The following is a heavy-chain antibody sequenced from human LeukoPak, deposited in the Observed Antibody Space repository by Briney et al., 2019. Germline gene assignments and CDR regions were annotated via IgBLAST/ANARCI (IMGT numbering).Heavy chain of an antibody. J-gene: IGHJ4*02. V-gene: IGHV3-53*01. CDR1: GFTFSRNY. CDR3: ARDDRGHGGSDFDY. D-gene: IGHD1-14*01. Sequence: GGSLRLSCAASGFTFSRNYMTWVRQAPGKGLEWVSVIYSGGSTFYADSVKGRFTISRDNPENALYLQMNRLSEHGANVYYCARDDRGHGGSDFDYWGQGTLVTVSS. CDR2: IYSGGST.